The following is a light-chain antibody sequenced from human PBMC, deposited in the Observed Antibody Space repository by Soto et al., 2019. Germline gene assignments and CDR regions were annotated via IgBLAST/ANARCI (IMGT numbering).Light chain of an antibody. CDR3: MQGTHWPYT. CDR1: RSLIYTDGNTY. Sequence: VVMTQSPLSLPVTLRQPASISCRASRSLIYTDGNTYLNWFHQRPGQSPRRLFAKVSNRDSGVPDRFSGSGSGTDFTLKISRVEAEDVGLYYCMQGTHWPYTFGQGTKLEIK. V-gene: IGKV2-30*01. J-gene: IGKJ2*01. CDR2: KVS.